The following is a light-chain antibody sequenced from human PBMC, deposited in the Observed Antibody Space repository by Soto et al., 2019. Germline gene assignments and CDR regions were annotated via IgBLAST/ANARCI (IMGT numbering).Light chain of an antibody. CDR2: DAS. CDR1: QSIRSW. J-gene: IGKJ5*01. Sequence: DIQMTQSPSTPSASVVDMITFTGRASQSIRSWLAWYQQKPGKAPKVLIFDASTLESGVPSRFSGSGSETEFTLTISSLQPEDFAVYYCQQYASSPITFGQGTRLEIK. V-gene: IGKV1-5*01. CDR3: QQYASSPIT.